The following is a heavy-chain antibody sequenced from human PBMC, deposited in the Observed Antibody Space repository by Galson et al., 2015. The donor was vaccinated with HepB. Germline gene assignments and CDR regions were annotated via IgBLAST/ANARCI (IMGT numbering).Heavy chain of an antibody. CDR2: ISSSSNYI. J-gene: IGHJ3*02. V-gene: IGHV3-21*01. Sequence: SLRLSCAASGFTFSSYSISWVRQAPGKGLEWVSSISSSSNYIFYADSVKGRFTISRDNAKNSLSLQMNSLRVEDTAVYYCARDQGGNYVDAFDIWGQGTMITVSS. CDR3: ARDQGGNYVDAFDI. CDR1: GFTFSSYS. D-gene: IGHD1-26*01.